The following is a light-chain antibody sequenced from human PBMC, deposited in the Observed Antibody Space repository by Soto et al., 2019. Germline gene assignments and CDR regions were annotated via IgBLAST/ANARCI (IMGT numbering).Light chain of an antibody. J-gene: IGLJ1*01. CDR2: GND. V-gene: IGLV1-47*02. Sequence: QSVVTQPPSASGTPGQRVTISCSGSSSNIGSNFVYWYQQLSGTAPRLLIYGNDKRPSGVPDRFSGSASGTSASLAIGGLRSEDEADYFCHVWDSSSEHVFGTGTKLTVL. CDR1: SSNIGSNF. CDR3: HVWDSSSEHV.